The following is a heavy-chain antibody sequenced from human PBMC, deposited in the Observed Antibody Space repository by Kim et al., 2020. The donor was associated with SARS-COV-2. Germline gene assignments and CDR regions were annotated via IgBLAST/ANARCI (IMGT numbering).Heavy chain of an antibody. CDR1: GFTFSSYW. Sequence: GGSLRLSCAASGFTFSSYWMSWVRQAPGKGLEWVANIKQDGSEKYYVDSVKGRFTISRDNAKNSLYLQMNSLRAEDTAVYYCARSYSSSWPDYWYFDLWGRGTLVTVSS. V-gene: IGHV3-7*01. CDR3: ARSYSSSWPDYWYFDL. D-gene: IGHD6-13*01. J-gene: IGHJ2*01. CDR2: IKQDGSEK.